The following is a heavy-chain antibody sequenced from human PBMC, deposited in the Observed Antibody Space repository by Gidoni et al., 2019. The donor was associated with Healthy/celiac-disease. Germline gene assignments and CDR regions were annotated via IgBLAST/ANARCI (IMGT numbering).Heavy chain of an antibody. CDR3: ARGGDGSGWYGDAFDI. Sequence: QVQLQQWGAGLLKPSETLSLTCAVYGGSFSGYYVIWIRQPPGKGLEWIGEINHSGSNNYNPSLKSLGTISVDTSKNQFSLKLSSVTAADTAVYYGARGGDGSGWYGDAFDIWGQGTMVTVSS. J-gene: IGHJ3*02. V-gene: IGHV4-34*01. CDR1: GGSFSGYY. CDR2: INHSGSN. D-gene: IGHD6-19*01.